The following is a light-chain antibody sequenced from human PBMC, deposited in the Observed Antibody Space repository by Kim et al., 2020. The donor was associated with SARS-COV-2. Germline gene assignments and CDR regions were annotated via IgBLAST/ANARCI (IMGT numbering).Light chain of an antibody. V-gene: IGLV1-51*01. CDR1: SYNIGNNY. CDR3: GTWDSSLSAV. CDR2: DNN. Sequence: PGQKVTISCSGSSYNIGNNYVSWYQQLPGTAPKLLIYDNNKRPAGIPDRFAGSKAGTSATLGSTGLQTGDEADYYCGTWDSSLSAVFGGGTQLTVL. J-gene: IGLJ3*02.